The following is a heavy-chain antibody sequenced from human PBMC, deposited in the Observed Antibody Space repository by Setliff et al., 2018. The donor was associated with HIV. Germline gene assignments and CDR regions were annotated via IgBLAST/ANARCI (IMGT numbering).Heavy chain of an antibody. CDR1: GFTFSSYA. J-gene: IGHJ4*02. CDR3: AEVRLPY. Sequence: GGSLRLSCAASGFTFSSYAMSWVRQAPGKGLEWVSSISGSGSSAYYADSVKGRFTISRDNSKDTLYLQMNSLRAEDTAVYYCAEVRLPYWGQGTLVTVSS. D-gene: IGHD3-10*01. V-gene: IGHV3-23*01. CDR2: ISGSGSSA.